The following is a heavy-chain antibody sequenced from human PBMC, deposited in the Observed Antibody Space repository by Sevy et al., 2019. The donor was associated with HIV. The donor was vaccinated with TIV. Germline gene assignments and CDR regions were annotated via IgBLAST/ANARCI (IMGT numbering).Heavy chain of an antibody. CDR1: GYTLTELS. CDR3: ATSPDYYDSSREAFDI. CDR2: FDPEDGKT. J-gene: IGHJ3*02. D-gene: IGHD3-22*01. Sequence: ASVKVSCKVSGYTLTELSIHWVRQAPGKGLEWMGGFDPEDGKTIYAQKFQGRVTMTEDTSTDTAYMELRSLRSEDTAVYYCATSPDYYDSSREAFDIWGQGTMVTVSS. V-gene: IGHV1-24*01.